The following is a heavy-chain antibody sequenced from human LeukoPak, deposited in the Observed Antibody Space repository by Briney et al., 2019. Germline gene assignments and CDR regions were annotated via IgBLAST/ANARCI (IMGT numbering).Heavy chain of an antibody. CDR1: GGSISSHY. Sequence: SETLSLTCTVSGGSISSHYWNWIRQPPGKGLEWIGYIHYTGSTNYNPSLKSRVTISVDTSKNQFSLKLSSVTAADTAVYYCAREGYCSGGSCYSLYFDYWGPGSLVIVSS. D-gene: IGHD2-15*01. V-gene: IGHV4-59*11. CDR2: IHYTGST. J-gene: IGHJ4*02. CDR3: AREGYCSGGSCYSLYFDY.